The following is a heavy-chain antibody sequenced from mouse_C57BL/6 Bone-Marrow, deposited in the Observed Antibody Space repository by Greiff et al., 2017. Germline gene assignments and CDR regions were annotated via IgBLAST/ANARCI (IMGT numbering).Heavy chain of an antibody. CDR2: IYPRDGST. V-gene: IGHV1-85*01. Sequence: QVQLKESGPELVKPGASVKLSCKASGYTFTSYDINWVKQRPGQGLEWIGWIYPRDGSTKYNEKFKGKATLTVDTSSSTAYRELHSLTSADSAVYCGARRRIYSAMDYWGQGTSVTVSS. CDR3: ARRRIYSAMDY. D-gene: IGHD1-1*01. CDR1: GYTFTSYD. J-gene: IGHJ4*01.